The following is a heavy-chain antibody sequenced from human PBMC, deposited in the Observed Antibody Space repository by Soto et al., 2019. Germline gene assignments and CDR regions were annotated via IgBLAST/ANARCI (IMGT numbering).Heavy chain of an antibody. J-gene: IGHJ4*02. V-gene: IGHV3-30-3*01. CDR2: ISYDGSNK. CDR1: GFTFSSYA. CDR3: ARAGYSGYDFKDLAQEYFDY. Sequence: GGSLRLSCAASGFTFSSYAMHWVRQAPGKGLEWVAVISYDGSNKYYADSVKGRFTISRDNSKNTLYLQMNSLRAEDTAVYYCARAGYSGYDFKDLAQEYFDYWGQGTLVTVSS. D-gene: IGHD5-12*01.